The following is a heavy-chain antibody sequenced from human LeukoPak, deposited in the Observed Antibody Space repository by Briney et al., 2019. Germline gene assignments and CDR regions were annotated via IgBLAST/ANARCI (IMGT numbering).Heavy chain of an antibody. V-gene: IGHV3-7*01. Sequence: PGGSLRLSCAASGFTFSSYWMSWVRQAPGKGLEWVANIKQDGSEKYYVDSVKGRFTISRDNAKNSLYLQMNSLRAEDTAVYYCARDRGVVVRSYYYYYMDVWGKGITVTVSS. CDR1: GFTFSSYW. CDR3: ARDRGVVVRSYYYYYMDV. CDR2: IKQDGSEK. D-gene: IGHD3-3*01. J-gene: IGHJ6*03.